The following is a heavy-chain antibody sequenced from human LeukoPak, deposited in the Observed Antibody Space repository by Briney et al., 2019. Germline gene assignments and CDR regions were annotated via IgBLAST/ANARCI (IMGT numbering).Heavy chain of an antibody. CDR3: ARARYSSRLDY. Sequence: ASVKVSCKASGYTFTAYFIHCVRQAPGQGLEWMGIINPSGGSTSYAQKFQGRVTMTRDTSTSTVYMELSSLRSEDTAVYYCARARYSSRLDYWGQGTLVTVSS. CDR1: GYTFTAYF. J-gene: IGHJ4*02. V-gene: IGHV1-46*01. CDR2: INPSGGST. D-gene: IGHD6-13*01.